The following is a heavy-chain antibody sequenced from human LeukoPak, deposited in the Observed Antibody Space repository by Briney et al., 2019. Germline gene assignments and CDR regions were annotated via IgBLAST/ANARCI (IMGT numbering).Heavy chain of an antibody. Sequence: GKSLRLSCSASGFTFSSYGMHWVRQAPGKGLEWVAVISYDGSNKYYADYVKCRFTIARDNSKNSLYLQMISLRAEDTAVYYCAKADGYCSSTSCQYFDDWGQGTLVTVS. D-gene: IGHD2-2*03. CDR1: GFTFSSYG. V-gene: IGHV3-30*18. CDR2: ISYDGSNK. CDR3: AKADGYCSSTSCQYFDD. J-gene: IGHJ4*02.